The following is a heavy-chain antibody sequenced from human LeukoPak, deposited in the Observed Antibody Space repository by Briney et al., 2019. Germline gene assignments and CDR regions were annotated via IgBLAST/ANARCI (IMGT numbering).Heavy chain of an antibody. CDR1: GGSINSGSYY. V-gene: IGHV4-61*02. J-gene: IGHJ6*03. D-gene: IGHD1-14*01. CDR3: ARDLRYRTSYMDV. CDR2: IYTSDNT. Sequence: SQTLSLTCTVSGGSINSGSYYWSWIRQPAGKGLEWIGRIYTSDNTNYNPSLKSRVTISVDTSKNQFSLKLSSVTAADTAVYYCARDLRYRTSYMDVWGKGTTVTVSS.